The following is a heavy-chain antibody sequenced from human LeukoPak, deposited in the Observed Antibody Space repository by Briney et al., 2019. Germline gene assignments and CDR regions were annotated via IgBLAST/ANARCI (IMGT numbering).Heavy chain of an antibody. CDR3: AREANDFWRGYHLFEY. CDR2: IYTSGST. Sequence: PSETLSVICTVSGGSISSYYWSWIRQPAGKGLEWIGRIYTSGSTNYNPSLKSRVTMSVDTSKNQFSLKLSSVTAADTAVYYCAREANDFWRGYHLFEYWGQGTLVTVSS. D-gene: IGHD3-3*01. J-gene: IGHJ4*02. V-gene: IGHV4-4*07. CDR1: GGSISSYY.